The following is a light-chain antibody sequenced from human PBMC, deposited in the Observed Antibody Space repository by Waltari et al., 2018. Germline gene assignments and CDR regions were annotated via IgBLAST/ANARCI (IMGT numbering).Light chain of an antibody. CDR1: QGVGKY. CDR2: GTS. J-gene: IGKJ1*01. V-gene: IGKV3-20*01. CDR3: QQYGSSPWT. Sequence: EIVLTQSPGPLSLSPGERATLSCRASQGVGKYLAWYQQKPGQAPRLLIYGTSSRATGIPDRFSGSGSGTDFTLTISRLEPEDFAVYYCQQYGSSPWTFGQGTKVEIK.